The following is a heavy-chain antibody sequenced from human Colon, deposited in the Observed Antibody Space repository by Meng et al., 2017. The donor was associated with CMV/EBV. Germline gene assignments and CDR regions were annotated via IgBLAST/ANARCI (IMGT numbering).Heavy chain of an antibody. J-gene: IGHJ5*02. D-gene: IGHD3-10*01. V-gene: IGHV2-5*02. Sequence: HNPSHDSRPQLQTHPQTPPPTDTFSWFSTTTSYVGVGCIRHPPGKALEWLALIYWDDDKHHSPSLKSRLTITKDTSKNQVVLTMTNMDPVDTATYNCVYKSRGRRFGGWFDPWGQGTLVTVSS. CDR1: WFSTTTSYVG. CDR3: VYKSRGRRFGGWFDP. CDR2: IYWDDDK.